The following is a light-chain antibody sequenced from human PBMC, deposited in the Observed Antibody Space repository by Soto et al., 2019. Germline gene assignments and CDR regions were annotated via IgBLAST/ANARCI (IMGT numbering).Light chain of an antibody. CDR3: QQYNNWPPWT. V-gene: IGKV3-15*01. CDR1: QSVSSN. Sequence: EIMITPSPATLSLSPRERATPSCRASQSVSSNLAWYQQKPGQAPRLLIYGASTRATGIPARFSGSGSGTEFTLTISSLQSEDFAVYYCQQYNNWPPWTFGQGTKVDI. CDR2: GAS. J-gene: IGKJ1*01.